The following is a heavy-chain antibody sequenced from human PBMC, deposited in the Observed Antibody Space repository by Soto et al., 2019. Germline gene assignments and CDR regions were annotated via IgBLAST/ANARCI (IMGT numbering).Heavy chain of an antibody. CDR3: AREDSYVWSGESLDV. Sequence: QVQLQQWGAGVLKASETLSLPCAVVGDSLRGQSLNWIRQSPGKGLEWIGELDQSGGTNYIPSLKSRAIISDDTSKNQFSLTLTSVTAADTAVYYCAREDSYVWSGESLDVWGQGTTVTVSS. V-gene: IGHV4-34*01. D-gene: IGHD3-16*01. J-gene: IGHJ6*02. CDR2: LDQSGGT. CDR1: GDSLRGQS.